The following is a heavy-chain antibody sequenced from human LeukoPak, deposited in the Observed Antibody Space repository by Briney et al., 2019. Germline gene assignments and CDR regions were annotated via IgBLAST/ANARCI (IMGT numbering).Heavy chain of an antibody. V-gene: IGHV4-34*01. CDR1: GGSYSGYY. J-gene: IGHJ4*02. D-gene: IGHD3-22*01. CDR2: INHSGST. Sequence: SETLSLTCAVCGGSYSGYYWSWIRHPPGKGLEWIGEINHSGSTNYNPSLKSRVTISVDTSKNQFSLRLSSVTAADTAVYYCARRCYDSSGDYYDYFDYWGQGTLVTVSS. CDR3: ARRCYDSSGDYYDYFDY.